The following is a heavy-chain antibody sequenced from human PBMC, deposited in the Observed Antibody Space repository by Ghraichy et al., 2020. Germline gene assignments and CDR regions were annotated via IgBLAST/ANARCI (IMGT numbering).Heavy chain of an antibody. V-gene: IGHV3-13*01. CDR1: GFTFSNYD. CDR2: IGTVGDT. D-gene: IGHD2-21*01. J-gene: IGHJ3*02. CDR3: ARDHGDDAFDI. Sequence: RGSLRLSCAASGFTFSNYDMHWVRQTTGNGLEWVASIGTVGDTYYPGSVKGRFTISRENAKNSLYLQMNSLRVGDTAVYYCARDHGDDAFDIWGQGTMVT.